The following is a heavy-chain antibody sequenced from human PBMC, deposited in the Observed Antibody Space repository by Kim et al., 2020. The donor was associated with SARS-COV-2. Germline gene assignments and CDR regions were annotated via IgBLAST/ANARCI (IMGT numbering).Heavy chain of an antibody. CDR2: INPIGGGT. CDR3: ARSPKPDIGHDVFDV. Sequence: ASVKVSCKASGDSFTTHFFHWVRQAPGQGLEWMAVINPIGGGTKYAQKFQGRVSMSRDMSTKTVHMDLSSLRFEDTAGYYCARSPKPDIGHDVFDVWGPG. D-gene: IGHD3-16*01. J-gene: IGHJ3*01. CDR1: GDSFTTHF. V-gene: IGHV1-46*01.